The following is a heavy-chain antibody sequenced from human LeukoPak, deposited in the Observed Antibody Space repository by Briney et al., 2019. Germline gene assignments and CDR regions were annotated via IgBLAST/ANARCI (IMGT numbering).Heavy chain of an antibody. D-gene: IGHD3-10*01. CDR2: IWYDGSKK. CDR3: ARGFGELSGGFDY. V-gene: IGHV3-33*01. Sequence: TGGSLRLSCAASGFTFRSYGMHWVHQAPGKGLEWVALIWYDGSKKYYADSVKGRFTISRDNSKNTLYLQVNGLRAEDSAVYYCARGFGELSGGFDYWGQGTLVTVPS. CDR1: GFTFRSYG. J-gene: IGHJ4*02.